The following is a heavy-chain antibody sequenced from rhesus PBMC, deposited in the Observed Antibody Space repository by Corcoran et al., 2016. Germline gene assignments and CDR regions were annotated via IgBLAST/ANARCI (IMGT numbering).Heavy chain of an antibody. V-gene: IGHV4S11*01. CDR2: IYGIGSSP. J-gene: IGHJ3*01. Sequence: QVQLQESGPGLVKPLETLSLTCAVSGGSISSNYWSWIRQPPGKGLQWSGYIYGIGSSPTYTPSLKGRVTRSVDTSKNQFSLKLSSVTAADTAVYYCARGLYSSWDDAFDFWGQGLRVTVSS. D-gene: IGHD6-13*01. CDR1: GGSISSNY. CDR3: ARGLYSSWDDAFDF.